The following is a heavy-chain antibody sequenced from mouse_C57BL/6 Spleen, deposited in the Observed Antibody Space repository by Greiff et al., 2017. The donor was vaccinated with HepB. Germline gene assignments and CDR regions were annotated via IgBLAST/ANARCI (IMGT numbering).Heavy chain of an antibody. J-gene: IGHJ4*01. CDR2: ISNGGGST. V-gene: IGHV5-12*01. CDR3: ARQPTFYYAMDY. CDR1: GFTFSDYY. Sequence: EVNVVESGGGLVQPGGSLKLSCAASGFTFSDYYMYWVRQTPEKRLEWVAYISNGGGSTYYPDTVKGRFTISRDNAKNTLYLQMSRLKSEDTAMYYCARQPTFYYAMDYWGQGTSVTVSS.